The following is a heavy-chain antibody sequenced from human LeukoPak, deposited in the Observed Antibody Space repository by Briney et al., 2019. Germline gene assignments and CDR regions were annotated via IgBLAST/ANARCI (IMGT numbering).Heavy chain of an antibody. CDR3: ARSTNPYDILTGYPKYPDY. D-gene: IGHD3-9*01. CDR2: ISSSGSTI. Sequence: PGGSLRLSCAASGFTFSDYYMSWIRQAPGKGLEWVSYISSSGSTIYYADSVKGRFTISRDNAKNSLYLQMNSLRAEDTAVYYCARSTNPYDILTGYPKYPDYWGQGTLVTVSS. V-gene: IGHV3-11*04. CDR1: GFTFSDYY. J-gene: IGHJ4*02.